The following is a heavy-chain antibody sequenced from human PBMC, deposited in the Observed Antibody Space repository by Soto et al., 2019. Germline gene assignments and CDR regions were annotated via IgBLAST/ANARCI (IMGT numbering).Heavy chain of an antibody. D-gene: IGHD6-6*01. Sequence: PSQTLSLTCVISGDSVSSNSAAWNWIRQSPSRGLGWLGRTYYRSKWYNDCAVSVKSRITINPDTSKNQFSLQLNSVTPEDTAVYYCARVHTVEYSSSGGWFDPWGQGTLVTVSS. V-gene: IGHV6-1*01. J-gene: IGHJ5*02. CDR3: ARVHTVEYSSSGGWFDP. CDR2: TYYRSKWYN. CDR1: GDSVSSNSAA.